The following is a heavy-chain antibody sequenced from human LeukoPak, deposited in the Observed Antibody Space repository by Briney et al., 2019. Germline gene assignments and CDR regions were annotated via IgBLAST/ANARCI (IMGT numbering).Heavy chain of an antibody. CDR3: ARGGGDWESPFDY. CDR1: GFTFSTYW. CDR2: IKQDGSEK. Sequence: GGSLRLSCAASGFTFSTYWMSWLRQAPGKGLEWVANIKQDGSEKYYVDSVRGRFTISRDNAKNSLYLQMNSLRAEDTAVYYCARGGGDWESPFDYWGQGTLVTVSS. D-gene: IGHD2-21*02. V-gene: IGHV3-7*01. J-gene: IGHJ4*02.